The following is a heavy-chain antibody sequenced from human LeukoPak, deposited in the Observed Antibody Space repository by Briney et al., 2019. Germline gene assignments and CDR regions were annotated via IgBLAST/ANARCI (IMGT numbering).Heavy chain of an antibody. CDR2: INHSGST. CDR1: GGSFC. D-gene: IGHD4-17*01. J-gene: IGHJ4*02. V-gene: IGHV4-34*01. CDR3: ARGFGDYGANGGEEYDY. Sequence: SETLSLTCGVYGGSFCNWIRQPPGKGLEWIGEINHSGSTNYNASLKSRVTISVDTSKNLFSLKLSSVTAADTSVYYCARGFGDYGANGGEEYDYWGQGTLVTVSS.